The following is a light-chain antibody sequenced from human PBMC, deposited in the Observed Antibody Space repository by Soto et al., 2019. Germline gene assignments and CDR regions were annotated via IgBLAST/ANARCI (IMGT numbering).Light chain of an antibody. J-gene: IGLJ1*01. CDR3: AAWDASLDGYV. V-gene: IGLV1-44*01. CDR2: SYD. CDR1: SSNLGDNT. Sequence: QSVLTQPPSASGTPGQRVTISCSTSSSNLGDNTVNWYQQVPGTAPKLLIYSYDQRPSGVPDRFSGPKSGTSASLAISGLQSDDEADYYCAAWDASLDGYVFGTGTKVTVL.